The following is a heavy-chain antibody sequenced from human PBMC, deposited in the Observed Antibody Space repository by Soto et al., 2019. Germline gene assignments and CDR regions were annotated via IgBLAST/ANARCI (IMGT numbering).Heavy chain of an antibody. Sequence: GGSLRLSCAASGFTFSSYCMTWVRQAPGKGLEWVTNIKEDGSEKHYVDSVKGRFTISRDNAKNSLYLEMNSLRAEDTAIYYCARYYDGSGNSDEFDSWGQGTMVTVAS. CDR3: ARYYDGSGNSDEFDS. J-gene: IGHJ3*02. CDR1: GFTFSSYC. V-gene: IGHV3-7*03. CDR2: IKEDGSEK. D-gene: IGHD3-22*01.